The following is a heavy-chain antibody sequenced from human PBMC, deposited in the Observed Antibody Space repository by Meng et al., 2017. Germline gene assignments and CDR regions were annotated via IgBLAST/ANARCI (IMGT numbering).Heavy chain of an antibody. D-gene: IGHD3-10*01. CDR3: ARGLEWFGELPRPLFV. CDR2: IIPILGIA. CDR1: GGTFSSYT. Sequence: SVKVSCKASGGTFSSYTISWVRQAPGQGLEWMGRIIPILGIANYAQKFQGRVTITADKSTSTAYMELSSLRSEDTAVYYCARGLEWFGELPRPLFVWGQGTRVT. J-gene: IGHJ4*02. V-gene: IGHV1-69*02.